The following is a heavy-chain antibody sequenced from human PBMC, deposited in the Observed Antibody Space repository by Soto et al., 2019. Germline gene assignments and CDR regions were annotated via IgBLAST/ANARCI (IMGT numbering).Heavy chain of an antibody. V-gene: IGHV4-59*01. CDR3: ARAYHSDDFWSGYYGPYFDY. J-gene: IGHJ4*02. CDR1: GGSISSYY. Sequence: SEPLSLTCTVSGGSISSYYWSWIRQPPGKGLEWIGYIYYSGNTNYNPSLKGRVTISVDTSKNQFSLKLSSVTAADTAVYYCARAYHSDDFWSGYYGPYFDYWGQGTLVTVSS. D-gene: IGHD3-3*01. CDR2: IYYSGNT.